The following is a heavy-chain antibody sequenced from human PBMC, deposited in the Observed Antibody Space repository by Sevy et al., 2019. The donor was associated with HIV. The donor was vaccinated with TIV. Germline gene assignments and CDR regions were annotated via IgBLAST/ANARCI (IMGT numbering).Heavy chain of an antibody. CDR3: AKGGRMQQLVYYYYGMDV. CDR2: ISWYGGST. J-gene: IGHJ6*02. CDR1: GFTFDDYT. D-gene: IGHD6-13*01. V-gene: IGHV3-43*01. Sequence: GGSLRLSCAASGFTFDDYTMHWVRQAPGKGLEWVSLISWYGGSTYYADSVKGRFTISRDNSKNSLYLQMNSLRTEDTALYYCAKGGRMQQLVYYYYGMDVWGQGTTVTVSS.